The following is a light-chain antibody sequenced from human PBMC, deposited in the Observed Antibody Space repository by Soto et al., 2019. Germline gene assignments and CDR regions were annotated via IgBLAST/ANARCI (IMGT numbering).Light chain of an antibody. J-gene: IGKJ3*01. CDR3: QQYNNWPPVT. CDR1: QSVSSN. Sequence: DIVMTQSPATLSVSPGERATLSCRAIQSVSSNLAWYQQKPGQAPRLLIYGPSTRATGIPARFSGRGSWTEFILTMSSLQSDDFSGYYGQQYNNWPPVTFGPGTTVDIK. CDR2: GPS. V-gene: IGKV3D-15*01.